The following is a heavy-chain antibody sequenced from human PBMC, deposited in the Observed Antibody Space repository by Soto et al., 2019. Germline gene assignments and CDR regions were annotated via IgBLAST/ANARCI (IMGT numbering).Heavy chain of an antibody. CDR1: GGTFSIYT. J-gene: IGHJ4*02. CDR2: IIPILGIA. Sequence: ASLKVSCKASGGTFSIYTISWVRQAPGQGLEWMGRIIPILGIANYAQKLQGRVTMTTDTSTSTAYMELRSLRSDDTAVYYCARLIVVVPAATPYFDYWGQGTLVTVSS. CDR3: ARLIVVVPAATPYFDY. D-gene: IGHD2-2*01. V-gene: IGHV1-69*02.